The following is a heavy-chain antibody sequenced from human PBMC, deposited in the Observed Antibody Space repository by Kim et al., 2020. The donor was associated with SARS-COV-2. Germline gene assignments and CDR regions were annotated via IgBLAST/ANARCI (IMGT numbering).Heavy chain of an antibody. V-gene: IGHV3-30*18. CDR2: ISYDGSNK. CDR3: AKVGITMVRGGMDAFDI. J-gene: IGHJ3*02. CDR1: GFTFSSYG. Sequence: GGSLRLSCAASGFTFSSYGMHWVRQAPGKGLEWVAVISYDGSNKYYADSVKGRFTISRDNSKNTLYLQMNSLRAEDTAVYYCAKVGITMVRGGMDAFDI. D-gene: IGHD3-10*01.